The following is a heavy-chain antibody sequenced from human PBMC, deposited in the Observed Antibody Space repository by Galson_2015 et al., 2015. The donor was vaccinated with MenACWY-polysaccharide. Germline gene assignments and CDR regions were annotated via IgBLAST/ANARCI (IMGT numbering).Heavy chain of an antibody. CDR2: IHYSVST. J-gene: IGHJ4*02. D-gene: IGHD3-16*01. Sequence: SESLSLTCPVSAASISSYYWSWIRQPPGQGLEWIAYIHYSVSTNYNPSLKSRVTISVDTSKTHFSLNLGSVTAADTAVDYCARHGGPGATRGKFDFWGQGILVTVSS. CDR3: ARHGGPGATRGKFDF. CDR1: AASISSYY. V-gene: IGHV4-59*08.